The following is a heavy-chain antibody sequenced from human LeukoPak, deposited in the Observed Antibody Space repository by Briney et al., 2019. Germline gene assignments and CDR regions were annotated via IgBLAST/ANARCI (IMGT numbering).Heavy chain of an antibody. CDR1: GYTFTGHY. CDR2: INPNSGGT. CDR3: AREPRAYCSGGSCYSVLPVDY. D-gene: IGHD2-15*01. Sequence: ASVKVSCKASGYTFTGHYMHWVRQAPGQGLEWMGRINPNSGGTNYAQKFQGRVTMTRDTSISTAYMELSRLRSDDTAVYYCAREPRAYCSGGSCYSVLPVDYWGQGALVTVSS. V-gene: IGHV1-2*06. J-gene: IGHJ4*02.